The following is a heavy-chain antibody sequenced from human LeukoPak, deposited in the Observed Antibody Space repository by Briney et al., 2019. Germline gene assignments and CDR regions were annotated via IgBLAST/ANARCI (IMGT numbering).Heavy chain of an antibody. CDR1: GFTFSYYS. Sequence: GGSLRLSCAASGFTFSYYSMNWVRQAPGKGLERVSSISSSSSYIYYADSVKGRFTISRDNAKNSLYLQMNSLRAEDTAVYYCASGGRGTYYYGSADYWGQGTLVTVSS. D-gene: IGHD3-10*01. V-gene: IGHV3-21*01. CDR2: ISSSSSYI. CDR3: ASGGRGTYYYGSADY. J-gene: IGHJ4*02.